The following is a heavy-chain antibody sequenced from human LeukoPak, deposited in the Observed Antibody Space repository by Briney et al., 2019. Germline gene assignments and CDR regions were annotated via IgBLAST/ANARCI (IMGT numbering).Heavy chain of an antibody. V-gene: IGHV3-48*04. CDR2: IRTGSTTK. CDR3: VSERPAPDWDYDY. CDR1: GFTLSNYN. Sequence: GGSLRLSCAATGFTLSNYNMDWVRQAPGKGLEWISYIRTGSTTKYYADSMKGRFTISRDDAKNSLYLQMNGLRAEDTALYYCVSERPAPDWDYDYWGQGPLVTVSS. D-gene: IGHD1-7*01. J-gene: IGHJ4*02.